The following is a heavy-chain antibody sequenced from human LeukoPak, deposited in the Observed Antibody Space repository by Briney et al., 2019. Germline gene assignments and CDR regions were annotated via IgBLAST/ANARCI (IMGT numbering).Heavy chain of an antibody. CDR1: GFTFSFHG. D-gene: IGHD7-27*01. CDR2: ITGAGHT. Sequence: GGTLRLSCAASGFTFSFHGMNWVRQAPGKGLEWVSGITGAGHTYYADSVQGRFTIYRDNSKNTLYLQMNRLGAEDTAIYYCVQDWAWGAFGYWGQGTLVTVSS. J-gene: IGHJ4*02. V-gene: IGHV3-23*01. CDR3: VQDWAWGAFGY.